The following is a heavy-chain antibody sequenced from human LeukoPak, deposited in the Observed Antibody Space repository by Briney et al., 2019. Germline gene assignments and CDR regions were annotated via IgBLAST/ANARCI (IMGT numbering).Heavy chain of an antibody. J-gene: IGHJ3*02. CDR3: ARRASYSSGWHGFDAFDI. CDR2: IFYSGRT. CDR1: GGSISSSGYY. Sequence: SETLSLTCTVSGGSISSSGYYWGWIRQPPGKGLEWIGSIFYSGRTFYNPSLKSRGTISVDTSKNQFSLNLTSVTAADTAVYYCARRASYSSGWHGFDAFDIWGQGTMVTVSS. V-gene: IGHV4-39*01. D-gene: IGHD6-19*01.